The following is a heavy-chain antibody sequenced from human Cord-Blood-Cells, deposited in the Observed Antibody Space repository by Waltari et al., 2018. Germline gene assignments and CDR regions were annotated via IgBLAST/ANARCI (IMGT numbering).Heavy chain of an antibody. CDR1: GGSFSGYY. D-gene: IGHD2-2*01. V-gene: IGHV4-34*01. CDR3: ARGHGELLSSTSCFDY. CDR2: INHSGST. Sequence: QVQLQPWGAGLLKHSETLSLTCAVYGGSFSGYYWSWISQPQGKGLEWIGEINHSGSTNYNPSLKSRVTISVDTSKNQFSLKLSSVTAADTAVYYCARGHGELLSSTSCFDYWGQGTLVTVSS. J-gene: IGHJ4*02.